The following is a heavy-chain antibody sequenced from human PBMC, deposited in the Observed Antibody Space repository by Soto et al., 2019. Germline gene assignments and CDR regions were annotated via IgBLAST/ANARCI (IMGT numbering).Heavy chain of an antibody. CDR2: ISWNSGSI. V-gene: IGHV3-9*01. D-gene: IGHD1-26*01. CDR3: AKDRDSGSWAYYYGMDV. CDR1: GFTFDDYA. J-gene: IGHJ6*02. Sequence: EVQLVESGGGLVQPGRSLRLSCAASGFTFDDYAMHWVRQAPGKGLEWVSGISWNSGSIGYAESVKGRFTISRDNAKNSLYLQMNSLRAEDTALYYCAKDRDSGSWAYYYGMDVWGQGTTVTVSS.